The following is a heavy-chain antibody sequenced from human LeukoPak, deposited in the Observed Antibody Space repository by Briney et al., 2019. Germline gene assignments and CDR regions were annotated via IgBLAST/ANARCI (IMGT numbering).Heavy chain of an antibody. CDR2: INSDGSST. J-gene: IGHJ4*02. CDR3: ALGYCGGGSCSTYYFDY. Sequence: PGGSLRLSCAASGFTCSSYGTHWVRQAPGKGLVWVSRINSDGSSTSYADSVKGRFTISRDNAKNTLYLQMNSLRAEDTAVYYCALGYCGGGSCSTYYFDYWGQGTRVTVSS. D-gene: IGHD2-15*01. V-gene: IGHV3-74*01. CDR1: GFTCSSYG.